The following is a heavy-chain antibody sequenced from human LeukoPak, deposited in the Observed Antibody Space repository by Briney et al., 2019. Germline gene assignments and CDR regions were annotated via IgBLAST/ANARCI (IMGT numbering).Heavy chain of an antibody. CDR2: IYSCGST. Sequence: GGSLRLSCAASAFTVSSNYMSWVRQPPGKGLEWVSVIYSCGSTYYADSVKGQFTISRHNSKNTLYLQMNSLRAEDTAVYYCARAFTYYYDSSGYYYDYWGQGTLVTVSS. CDR3: ARAFTYYYDSSGYYYDY. CDR1: AFTVSSNY. D-gene: IGHD3-22*01. J-gene: IGHJ4*02. V-gene: IGHV3-53*04.